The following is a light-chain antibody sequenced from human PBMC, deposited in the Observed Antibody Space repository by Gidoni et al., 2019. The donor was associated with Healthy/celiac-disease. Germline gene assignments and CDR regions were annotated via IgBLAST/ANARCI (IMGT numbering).Light chain of an antibody. CDR2: AAS. V-gene: IGKV1-39*01. J-gene: IGKJ4*01. CDR3: QQSYSTPLT. Sequence: DIQLTPSPSSLSASVGDRVTITCRASQSSSSYLNWYQQKPGKAPKLLSYAASSLQSGVPSRVSGSGSGTDFTLTISSLQPEDFATYYCQQSYSTPLTFGGGTKVEIK. CDR1: QSSSSY.